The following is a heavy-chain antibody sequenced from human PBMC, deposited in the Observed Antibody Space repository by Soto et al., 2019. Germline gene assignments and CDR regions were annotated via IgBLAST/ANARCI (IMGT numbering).Heavy chain of an antibody. CDR3: AKIESRFFYDSTGYYPFDY. D-gene: IGHD3-22*01. V-gene: IGHV3-23*01. CDR1: GVPFSNYA. J-gene: IGHJ4*02. Sequence: QLLESGGGLVQPGGSLRLSCAASGVPFSNYAMTWVRQAPGKGLEWVSALSGSGVSTYYADSVMGRFTISRDNSKNTVYLQMNSLRAEDTAVYYCAKIESRFFYDSTGYYPFDYWGQGTLVTVSS. CDR2: LSGSGVST.